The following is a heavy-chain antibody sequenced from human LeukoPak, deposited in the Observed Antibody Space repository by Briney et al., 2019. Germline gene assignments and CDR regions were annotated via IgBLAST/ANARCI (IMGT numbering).Heavy chain of an antibody. CDR2: ISGSSGST. Sequence: PGGSLRLSCAASGFTFSSYAMNWVRQAPGKGLEWVSGISGSSGSTYYADSVKGRFTISRDNSKNTLYLQMNSLRAEDTAVYYCATPPHFGVVTTYWGQGNLVTVSS. V-gene: IGHV3-23*01. D-gene: IGHD3-3*01. CDR3: ATPPHFGVVTTY. J-gene: IGHJ4*02. CDR1: GFTFSSYA.